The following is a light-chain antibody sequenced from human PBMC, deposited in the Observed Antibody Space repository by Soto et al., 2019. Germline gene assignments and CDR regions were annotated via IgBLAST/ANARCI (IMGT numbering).Light chain of an antibody. CDR3: ATWDDSLTAFYV. Sequence: QSVLTQPPSASGTPGQRVAISCSGSSSNIGSNTVNWYQQLPGTAPKLLIYGNNQRPSGVPVRFSGSKSGTSASLAISGLQSEDEADYYCATWDDSLTAFYVFGTGTKVTVL. CDR2: GNN. J-gene: IGLJ1*01. CDR1: SSNIGSNT. V-gene: IGLV1-44*01.